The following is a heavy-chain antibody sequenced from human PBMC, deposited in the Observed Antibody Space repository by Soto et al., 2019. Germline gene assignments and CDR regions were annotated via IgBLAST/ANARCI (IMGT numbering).Heavy chain of an antibody. CDR2: IDHDGST. CDR1: GFTFSNYW. Sequence: EVQLVESGGGLVQPGGSPRLSCAASGFTFSNYWMHWVRQAPGKGLAWVARIDHDGSTDYAGSVRGRFTVSRDNAENMLYLQMNSLRDDDTALYYCVRDSHGDYWGQGTLVTVSS. J-gene: IGHJ4*02. V-gene: IGHV3-74*01. CDR3: VRDSHGDY.